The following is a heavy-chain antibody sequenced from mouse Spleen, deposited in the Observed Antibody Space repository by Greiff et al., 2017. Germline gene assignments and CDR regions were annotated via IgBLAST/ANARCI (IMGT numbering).Heavy chain of an antibody. CDR1: GYAFTNYL. J-gene: IGHJ3*01. CDR3: ARQLGLRFAY. CDR2: INPGSGGT. Sequence: QVQLQQSGAELVRPGTSVKVSCKASGYAFTNYLIEWVKQRPGQGLEWIGVINPGSGGTNYNEKFKGKATLTADKSSSTAYMQLSSLTSEDSAVYFCARQLGLRFAYWGQGTLVTVSA. V-gene: IGHV1-54*01. D-gene: IGHD3-1*01.